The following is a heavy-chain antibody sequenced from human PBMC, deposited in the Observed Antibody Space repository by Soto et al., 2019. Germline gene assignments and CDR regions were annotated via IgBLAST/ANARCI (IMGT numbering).Heavy chain of an antibody. CDR3: ASWGGKFEY. V-gene: IGHV3-7*01. CDR2: VKQDGGEN. CDR1: GFSFSGYW. D-gene: IGHD2-21*01. Sequence: GGSLRLSCAASGFSFSGYWMSWVRQAPGKGLEWVANVKQDGGENFYVDSVKGRFTISRDNAKNSLYLQMSSLRPEDTAVYYCASWGGKFEYWGQGTRVTVSS. J-gene: IGHJ4*02.